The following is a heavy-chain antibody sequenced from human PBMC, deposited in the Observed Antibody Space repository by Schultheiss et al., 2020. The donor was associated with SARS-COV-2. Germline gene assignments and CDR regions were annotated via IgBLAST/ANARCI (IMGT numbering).Heavy chain of an antibody. Sequence: GGSLRLSCAASRFAFSNYALSWVRQAPGKGLEWVSPISGSGYSTYDADSVKGRFTISRDNSKNTLYLQMNSLRAEDTAVYYCARDQGYCSSTSCQSRYYMDVWGKGTTVTVSS. D-gene: IGHD2-2*01. CDR3: ARDQGYCSSTSCQSRYYMDV. CDR2: ISGSGYST. CDR1: RFAFSNYA. J-gene: IGHJ6*03. V-gene: IGHV3-23*01.